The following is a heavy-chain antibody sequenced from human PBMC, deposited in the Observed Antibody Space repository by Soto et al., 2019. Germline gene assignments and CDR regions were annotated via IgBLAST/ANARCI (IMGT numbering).Heavy chain of an antibody. V-gene: IGHV1-69*01. D-gene: IGHD6-19*01. Sequence: QVQLVQSGAAVRKPGSSVKVSCKASGGTFTKYAITWVRQAPRQGLEWMGGIVPLPGTTNYAQKFRGRVTISADDSTSTAYSELRSLRSEDTAVYYCASGVGGLGGSSGWPDYAFDVWGQGTMVIVSS. CDR2: IVPLPGTT. J-gene: IGHJ3*01. CDR1: GGTFTKYA. CDR3: ASGVGGLGGSSGWPDYAFDV.